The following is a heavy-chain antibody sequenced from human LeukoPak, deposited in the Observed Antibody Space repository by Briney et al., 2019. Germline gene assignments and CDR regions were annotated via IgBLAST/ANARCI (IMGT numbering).Heavy chain of an antibody. CDR1: GFTFSSYG. CDR2: IRYDGSNK. Sequence: PGGSLRLSCAASGFTFSSYGMHWVRQAPGKGLEWVAFIRYDGSNKYYADSVKGRFTISRDNSKNTLYLQMNSLRTEDTAVYYCAKDGGRVGGYGGWGQGTLVTVSS. V-gene: IGHV3-30*02. D-gene: IGHD5-12*01. CDR3: AKDGGRVGGYGG. J-gene: IGHJ4*02.